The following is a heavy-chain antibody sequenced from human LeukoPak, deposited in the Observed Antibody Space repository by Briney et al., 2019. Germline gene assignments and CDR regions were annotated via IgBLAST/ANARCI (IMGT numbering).Heavy chain of an antibody. J-gene: IGHJ4*02. V-gene: IGHV4-4*07. Sequence: SETLSLTCTVSGGSISSYYWSWIRQPAGKGLEWIGRIYTSGSTNYNPSLKSRVTMSVDTSKNQFSLKLSSVTVADTAVYYCARDSTYYDILTGFTRGLYYFDYWGQGTLVTVSS. CDR3: ARDSTYYDILTGFTRGLYYFDY. CDR1: GGSISSYY. D-gene: IGHD3-9*01. CDR2: IYTSGST.